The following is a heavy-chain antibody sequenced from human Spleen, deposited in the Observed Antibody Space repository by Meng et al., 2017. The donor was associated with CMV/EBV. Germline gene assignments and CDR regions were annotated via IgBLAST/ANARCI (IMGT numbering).Heavy chain of an antibody. CDR1: EYTFTGYY. CDR2: INPNSGGT. D-gene: IGHD5/OR15-5a*01. CDR3: ARRMTVSPSAFRRYFFDY. V-gene: IGHV1-2*02. J-gene: IGHJ4*02. Sequence: ASVKVSCKASEYTFTGYYMHWVRQAPGQGLEWMGWINPNSGGTNYAQKFQGRVTMTRDTSITTAYMELSRLTSDDMAVYYCARRMTVSPSAFRRYFFDYWGQGTLVTVSS.